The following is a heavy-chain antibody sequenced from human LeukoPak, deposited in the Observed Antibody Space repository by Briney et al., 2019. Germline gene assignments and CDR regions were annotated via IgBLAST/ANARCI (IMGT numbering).Heavy chain of an antibody. V-gene: IGHV1-2*02. D-gene: IGHD5-12*01. CDR1: GYSFTGYY. CDR3: AGLSGYDPYYFDY. J-gene: IGHJ4*02. Sequence: ASMKVSCQASGYSFTGYYMHWVRPAAGQGLDWMGCINPNSGGTDYAQKCQGRVTMTRDTSISTAYMELSRLTSDDTAVYYCAGLSGYDPYYFDYWGQGTLVAVSS. CDR2: INPNSGGT.